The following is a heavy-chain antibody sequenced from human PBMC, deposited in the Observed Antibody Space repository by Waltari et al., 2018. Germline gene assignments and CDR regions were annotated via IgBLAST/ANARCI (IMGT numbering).Heavy chain of an antibody. J-gene: IGHJ4*02. Sequence: QVQLVQSGAEVKKPGASVKVSCKASGYTFTSYAMHCVRLAPGHMLEWMGWINAGNGNTKYSQEFQGRVTITRDTSASTAYMELSSLRSEDMAVYYCARDRYYDSSGYSPTYYFDYWGQGTLVTVSS. CDR3: ARDRYYDSSGYSPTYYFDY. CDR2: INAGNGNT. D-gene: IGHD3-22*01. V-gene: IGHV1-3*03. CDR1: GYTFTSYA.